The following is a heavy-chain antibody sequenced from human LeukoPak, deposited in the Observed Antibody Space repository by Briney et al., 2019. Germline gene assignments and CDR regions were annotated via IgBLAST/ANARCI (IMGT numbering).Heavy chain of an antibody. V-gene: IGHV3-53*01. CDR1: GVTVSTIY. CDR2: IYPDGKA. J-gene: IGHJ4*02. Sequence: GGSLRLSCAASGVTVSTIYMGWVRQAPGKGLDWVSVIYPDGKAYYAESVKGRFTIFRDSSENTLFLQMNSLRAEDTAVYYCATLKGWYGEGCFDYWGQGTLVTVSS. D-gene: IGHD3-10*01. CDR3: ATLKGWYGEGCFDY.